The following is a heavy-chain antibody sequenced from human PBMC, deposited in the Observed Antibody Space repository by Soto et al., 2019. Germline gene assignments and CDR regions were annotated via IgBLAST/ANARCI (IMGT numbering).Heavy chain of an antibody. J-gene: IGHJ4*02. Sequence: ASVKVSCKASGGTFSSYAISWVRQAPGQGLEWMGGIIPTFGTANYAQKFQGRVTITADESTSTAYMELSSLRSEDTAVYYCARDYYYYSSGLHPFDYWRQRTLVTVSS. CDR3: ARDYYYYSSGLHPFDY. V-gene: IGHV1-69*13. CDR1: GGTFSSYA. D-gene: IGHD3-22*01. CDR2: IIPTFGTA.